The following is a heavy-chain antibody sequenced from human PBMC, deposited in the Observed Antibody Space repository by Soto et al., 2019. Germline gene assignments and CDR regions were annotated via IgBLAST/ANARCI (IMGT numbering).Heavy chain of an antibody. D-gene: IGHD2-21*01. CDR3: ARDPELHGFDH. CDR2: ISYRGST. V-gene: IGHV4-59*01. Sequence: PSETLCLTCTGAGTSLISYYWTWIRQPPGKALEWIVYISYRGSTKYNPSLKNRVAISLDTSRNQFSLNLTPVTASDTAIYFCARDPELHGFDHWGQGTMVTGSS. J-gene: IGHJ5*02. CDR1: GTSLISYY.